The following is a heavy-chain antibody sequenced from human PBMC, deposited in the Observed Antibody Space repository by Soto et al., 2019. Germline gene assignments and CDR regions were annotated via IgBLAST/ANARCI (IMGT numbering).Heavy chain of an antibody. D-gene: IGHD2-8*01. CDR1: GFTFSSYA. CDR3: ARPDCTNGVCYQD. Sequence: QVQLVESGGGVVQPGRSLRLSCAASGFTFSSYAMHWVRQAPGKGLEWVAVISYDGSNKYYADSVKVRFTISRDNSKNTLYLQMNSLRAEDTAVYYCARPDCTNGVCYQDWGQGTLVTVSS. V-gene: IGHV3-30-3*01. CDR2: ISYDGSNK. J-gene: IGHJ4*02.